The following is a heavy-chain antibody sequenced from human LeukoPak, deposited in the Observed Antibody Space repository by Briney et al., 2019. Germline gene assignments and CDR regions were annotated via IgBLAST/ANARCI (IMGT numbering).Heavy chain of an antibody. D-gene: IGHD3-9*01. CDR1: GFTFRNYP. CDR3: ARANYDILTGYYESYFDY. Sequence: GGSLRLSCEASGFTFRNYPVHWVRQAPGKGLEWVSSISSSSSYIYYADSVKGRFTISRDNAKNSLYLQMNSLRAEDTAVYYCARANYDILTGYYESYFDYWGQGTLVTVSS. J-gene: IGHJ4*02. CDR2: ISSSSSYI. V-gene: IGHV3-21*01.